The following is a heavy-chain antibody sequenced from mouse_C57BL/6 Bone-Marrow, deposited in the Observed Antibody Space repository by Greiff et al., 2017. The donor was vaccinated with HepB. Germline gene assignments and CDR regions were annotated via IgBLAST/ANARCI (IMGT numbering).Heavy chain of an antibody. J-gene: IGHJ4*01. CDR2: IYPRSGNT. CDR3: AREGLRRYAMDY. Sequence: VQLQQSGAELARPGASVKLSCKASGYTFTSYGISWVKQRTGQGLEWIGEIYPRSGNTYYNEKFKGKATLTAYKSSSTAYMELRSLTSEDSAVYFCAREGLRRYAMDYWGQGTSVTVSS. V-gene: IGHV1-81*01. D-gene: IGHD2-2*01. CDR1: GYTFTSYG.